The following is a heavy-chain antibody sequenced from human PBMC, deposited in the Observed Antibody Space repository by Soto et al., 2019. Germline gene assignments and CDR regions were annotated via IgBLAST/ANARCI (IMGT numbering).Heavy chain of an antibody. CDR3: ARSSGWYMLDY. Sequence: QVQLQESGPGLVKPSGTLSLACAVSGGSISSSYWWSWVRQPPGKGLEWIGEISHSGSTTYNPSLKRRITISLDKSENQCSLRLNSVTAADTAVYYCARSSGWYMLDYWGQGTLVTVSS. CDR1: GGSISSSYW. D-gene: IGHD6-19*01. J-gene: IGHJ4*02. V-gene: IGHV4-4*02. CDR2: ISHSGST.